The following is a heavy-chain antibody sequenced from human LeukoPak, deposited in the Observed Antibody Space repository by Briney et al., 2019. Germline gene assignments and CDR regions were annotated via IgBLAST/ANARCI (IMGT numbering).Heavy chain of an antibody. D-gene: IGHD3-3*01. Sequence: GESLKISCKASGYTFTGYYMHWVRQAPGQGLEWMGWINPNSGGTNYAQKFQGRVTMTGDTSISTAYMELSRLRSDDTAVYYCAREGTIPDAFDIWGQGTMVTVSS. CDR1: GYTFTGYY. CDR3: AREGTIPDAFDI. CDR2: INPNSGGT. J-gene: IGHJ3*02. V-gene: IGHV1-2*02.